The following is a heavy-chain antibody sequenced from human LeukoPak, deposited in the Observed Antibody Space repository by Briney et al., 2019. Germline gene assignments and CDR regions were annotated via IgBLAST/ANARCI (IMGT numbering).Heavy chain of an antibody. V-gene: IGHV3-7*02. CDR3: ASLYGMDV. J-gene: IGHJ6*02. CDR1: GFTFSRYW. Sequence: GGSLRLSCAASGFTFSRYWMSWVRQAPGKGLEWVANIKQDGSEKYYMDSVKGRFTISRDNAKNSLYLQMNSLRAEDTAVYYCASLYGMDVWGQGTTVTVSS. CDR2: IKQDGSEK.